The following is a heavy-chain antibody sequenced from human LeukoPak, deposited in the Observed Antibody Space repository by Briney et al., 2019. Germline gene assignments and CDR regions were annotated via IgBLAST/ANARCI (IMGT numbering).Heavy chain of an antibody. V-gene: IGHV4-39*01. CDR2: IYYSGST. Sequence: SETLSLTCTVSGGSISSSSYYWGWIRQPPGKGLEWIGSIYYSGSTYYNPSLKSRVTISVDTSKDQFSLKLSSVTAADTAVYYCARQGVYYYDRVDYWGQGTLVTVSS. D-gene: IGHD3-22*01. CDR3: ARQGVYYYDRVDY. J-gene: IGHJ4*02. CDR1: GGSISSSSYY.